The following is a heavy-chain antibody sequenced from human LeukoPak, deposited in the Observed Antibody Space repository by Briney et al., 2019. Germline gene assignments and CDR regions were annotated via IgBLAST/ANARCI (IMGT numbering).Heavy chain of an antibody. CDR2: ISSRSSYI. V-gene: IGHV3-21*01. J-gene: IGHJ5*02. D-gene: IGHD6-19*01. CDR3: ARDPSSGWYLKGWFDP. Sequence: GGSLRLSCTVSGFTVSGNSMSWVRQAPGKGLEWVSSISSRSSYIYYADSVKGRFTISRDNAKNSLYLQMNSRRAEDTAVYYCARDPSSGWYLKGWFDPWGQGTLVTVSS. CDR1: GFTVSGNS.